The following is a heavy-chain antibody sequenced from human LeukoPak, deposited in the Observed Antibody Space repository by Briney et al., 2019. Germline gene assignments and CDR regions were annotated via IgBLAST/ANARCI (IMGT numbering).Heavy chain of an antibody. CDR3: ARDNVRNYGMDV. V-gene: IGHV3-66*01. Sequence: GGSLRLSCAASGFTVSSSYMSWVRQAPGKGLEWVSVIYDGGSAYYADSVKGRFTISRHNSKNTVYLQMISLRAEDTAVYYCARDNVRNYGMDVWGQGTTVTVSS. CDR2: IYDGGSA. D-gene: IGHD3-10*01. CDR1: GFTVSSSY. J-gene: IGHJ6*02.